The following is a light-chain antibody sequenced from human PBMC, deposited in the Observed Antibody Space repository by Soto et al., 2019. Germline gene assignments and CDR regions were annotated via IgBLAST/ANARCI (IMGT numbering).Light chain of an antibody. J-gene: IGKJ4*01. Sequence: EIVSTQSPGTLSLSPGERATLSCKTSQSRGSNFLAWYQHKPGQAPRLLIYAASTRATGIPARFSGSGSGTEFTLTISSLQSEDFAVYCCQQYNSWPLTFGGGTKVDIK. CDR1: QSRGSN. CDR2: AAS. V-gene: IGKV3-15*01. CDR3: QQYNSWPLT.